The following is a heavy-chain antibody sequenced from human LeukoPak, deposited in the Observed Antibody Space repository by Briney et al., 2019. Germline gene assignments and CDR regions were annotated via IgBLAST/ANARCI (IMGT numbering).Heavy chain of an antibody. CDR1: GFTFSSYS. CDR2: ISSSSSYI. D-gene: IGHD4-17*01. CDR3: ARDRVTTLYYYYGMDV. J-gene: IGHJ6*02. Sequence: GGSLRLSCAASGFTFSSYSMNWVCQAPGKGLEWVSSISSSSSYIYYADSVKGRFTISRDNAKNSLYLQMNSLRAEDTAVYYCARDRVTTLYYYYGMDVWGQGTTVTVSS. V-gene: IGHV3-21*01.